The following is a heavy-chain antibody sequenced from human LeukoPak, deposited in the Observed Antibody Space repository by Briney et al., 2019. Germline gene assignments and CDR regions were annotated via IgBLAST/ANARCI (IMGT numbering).Heavy chain of an antibody. V-gene: IGHV4-59*01. J-gene: IGHJ4*02. CDR1: SGSMNSYY. CDR3: ARDRGGYTYSHDY. Sequence: SETLSLTCTVSSGSMNSYYWSWVRQPPGKGLEWIGYVYYTGNTDYNPSLRSRVTISVDTSKNQFSLRLNSVFTADTAVYYCARDRGGYTYSHDYWGQGTLVTVSS. CDR2: VYYTGNT. D-gene: IGHD5-18*01.